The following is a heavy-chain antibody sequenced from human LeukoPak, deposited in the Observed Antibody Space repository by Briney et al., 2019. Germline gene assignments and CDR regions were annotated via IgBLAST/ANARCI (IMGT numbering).Heavy chain of an antibody. CDR3: ARELVDIVVVVGAMTQPYYFDY. D-gene: IGHD2-15*01. CDR1: GGSISSYY. J-gene: IGHJ4*02. CDR2: IYTSGNT. V-gene: IGHV4-4*07. Sequence: SETLSLTCTVSGGSISSYYWSWIRQPAGKGLERIGRIYTSGNTNYNPSLKSRVTISVDTSKNQFSLKLSSVTAADTAVYYCARELVDIVVVVGAMTQPYYFDYWGQGTLVTVSS.